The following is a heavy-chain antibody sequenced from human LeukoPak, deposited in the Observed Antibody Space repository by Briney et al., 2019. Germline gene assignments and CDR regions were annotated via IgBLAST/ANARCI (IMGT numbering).Heavy chain of an antibody. D-gene: IGHD1-26*01. CDR1: GFTFSSFG. Sequence: GGSLRLSCAASGFTFSSFGMNWVRQAPGKGLEWVSSISGSTTYIYYADSVKGRFTISRDNPKTSLYLEMNSLRAEDTALCYCVRYRDYSYGMAVWGPGTTVTVSS. V-gene: IGHV3-21*01. CDR2: ISGSTTYI. CDR3: VRYRDYSYGMAV. J-gene: IGHJ6*02.